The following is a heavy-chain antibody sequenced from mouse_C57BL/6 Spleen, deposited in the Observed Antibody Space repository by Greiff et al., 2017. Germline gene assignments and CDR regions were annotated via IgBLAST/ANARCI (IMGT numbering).Heavy chain of an antibody. CDR1: GYSFTSYY. CDR3: ASVANWDAMDY. D-gene: IGHD4-1*02. V-gene: IGHV1-66*01. Sequence: QVQLQQSGPELVKPGASVKISCKASGYSFTSYYIPWVKQRPGQGLDWIGWIYPGSGNTKYNEKFKGKATLTADTSSSTAYMQLISLTSEESAVYYCASVANWDAMDYWGQGTSVTVSS. J-gene: IGHJ4*01. CDR2: IYPGSGNT.